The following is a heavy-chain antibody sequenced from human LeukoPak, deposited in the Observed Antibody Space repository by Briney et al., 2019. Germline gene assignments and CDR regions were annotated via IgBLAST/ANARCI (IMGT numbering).Heavy chain of an antibody. D-gene: IGHD3-22*01. J-gene: IGHJ4*02. CDR2: IKQDGSEK. CDR3: ARAYDSSGYIFDY. V-gene: IGHV3-7*01. CDR1: GFNFGSHW. Sequence: GGSLRLSCAASGFNFGSHWMTWVRQAPGKGLEWVANIKQDGSEKYYVDSVKGRFTVSRDNAKNSLYLQMNSLRVEDTAVYYCARAYDSSGYIFDYWGQGTLVTVSS.